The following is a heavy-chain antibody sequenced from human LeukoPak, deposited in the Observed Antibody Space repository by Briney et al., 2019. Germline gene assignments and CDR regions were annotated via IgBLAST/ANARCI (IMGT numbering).Heavy chain of an antibody. D-gene: IGHD4-17*01. V-gene: IGHV3-21*01. CDR2: ISSSSSYI. J-gene: IGHJ4*02. CDR1: GFPFSSSS. CDR3: ARDPYDYGDSGEYY. Sequence: PGGSLRLSCAASGFPFSSSSMNWVRQAPGKGLGWGSSISSSSSYIYYADSVKGRFTISRDNAKNSLYLQMNSLRAEDTAVCYCARDPYDYGDSGEYYWGQGTLVTVSS.